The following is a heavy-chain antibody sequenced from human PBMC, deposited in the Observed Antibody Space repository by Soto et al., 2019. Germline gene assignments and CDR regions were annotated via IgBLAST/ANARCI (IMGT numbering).Heavy chain of an antibody. Sequence: EVQLVESGRGLVNPGGSLRLSCAASGFTFSSYSMNWVRQAPEKGLEWVSSISSSSSYIYYADSVKGRFSISRDNAKNALYLQMNRLRAADTAVYYCARCILLNPLYYYGMDVWGEGTTVTVS. CDR1: GFTFSSYS. J-gene: IGHJ6*02. D-gene: IGHD3-9*01. V-gene: IGHV3-21*01. CDR2: ISSSSSYI. CDR3: ARCILLNPLYYYGMDV.